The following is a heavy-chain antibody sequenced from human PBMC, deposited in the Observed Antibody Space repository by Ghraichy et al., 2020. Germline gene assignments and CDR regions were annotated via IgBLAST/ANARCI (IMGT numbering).Heavy chain of an antibody. D-gene: IGHD4-23*01. CDR2: IDHSGNT. CDR3: AKRTVVRPPAY. V-gene: IGHV4-34*01. CDR1: NGSFSGYY. Sequence: SETLSLTCGVYNGSFSGYYWTWIRQPPGKGLEWIGEIDHSGNTNYNPSLRSRVSMSVDTSKNQFSLILTSVTAADTAVYYCAKRTVVRPPAYWSQGTLVTVSS. J-gene: IGHJ4*02.